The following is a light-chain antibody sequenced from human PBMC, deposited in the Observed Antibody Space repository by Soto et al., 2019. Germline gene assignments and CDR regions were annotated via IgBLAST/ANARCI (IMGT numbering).Light chain of an antibody. Sequence: EIVLTQSPGTLSLSPGERATVSCRASQTVSNNYLAWYQKKPGQAPRLLIYGASTRATGIPARFSGSGSGTEFTLTISSLQSEDFAVYYCQQYNNWPPITFGQGTRLEIK. CDR3: QQYNNWPPIT. CDR2: GAS. CDR1: QTVSNN. J-gene: IGKJ5*01. V-gene: IGKV3-15*01.